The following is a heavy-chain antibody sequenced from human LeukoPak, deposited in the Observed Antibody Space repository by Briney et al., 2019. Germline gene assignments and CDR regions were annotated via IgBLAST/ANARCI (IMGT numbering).Heavy chain of an antibody. V-gene: IGHV3-23*01. CDR3: ARGQDSRGFFYY. Sequence: GGSLRLSCAASGFIFNIYAMSWVRQAPGKGLEWVSAISGSGGRTYYADSVKGRFTISRDNSKNTLYLQMNSLRAEDTAVYYCARGQDSRGFFYYWGQGTLVTVSS. CDR1: GFIFNIYA. CDR2: ISGSGGRT. J-gene: IGHJ4*02. D-gene: IGHD3-10*01.